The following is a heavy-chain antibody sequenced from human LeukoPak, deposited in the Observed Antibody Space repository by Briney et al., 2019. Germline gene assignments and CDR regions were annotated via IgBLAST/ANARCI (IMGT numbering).Heavy chain of an antibody. CDR3: ATSQTRVGAADN. D-gene: IGHD1-26*01. CDR1: GGSISSGGYY. V-gene: IGHV4-31*03. Sequence: PSETLSLTCTVSGGSISSGGYYWSWIRQHPGKGLEWIGYIYYSGSTYYNPSLKSRVTISVDTSKNQFSLKLSSVTAADTAVYYCATSQTRVGAADNWGQGTLVTVSS. CDR2: IYYSGST. J-gene: IGHJ4*02.